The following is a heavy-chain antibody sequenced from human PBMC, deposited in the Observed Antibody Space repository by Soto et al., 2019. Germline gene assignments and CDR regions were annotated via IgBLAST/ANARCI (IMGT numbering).Heavy chain of an antibody. CDR2: ISYDGSNE. CDR1: GFTFQSYG. CDR3: ARDWFAKDY. J-gene: IGHJ4*02. V-gene: IGHV3-30*03. D-gene: IGHD2-21*01. Sequence: QVQLVESGGGVVQPGRSLRLSCAASGFTFQSYGMHWVRQAPGKGLEWAALISYDGSNEYYADSVRGRFTVSRDNSKNTLYLQMNSLRVEDTAVYYCARDWFAKDYWGQGTLVTVSS.